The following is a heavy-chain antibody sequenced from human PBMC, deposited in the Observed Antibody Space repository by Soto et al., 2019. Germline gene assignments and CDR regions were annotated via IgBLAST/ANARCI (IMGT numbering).Heavy chain of an antibody. V-gene: IGHV3-33*01. D-gene: IGHD6-19*01. Sequence: GGSLRLSCAASGFTFSSYGMHWVRQAPGKGLEWVAVIWYDGSNKYYADSVKGRFTISRDNSKNTLYLQMNSLVAEDTAVYYCARDMASIAVAGRRNYYYYGMDVWGQGTTVTVSS. J-gene: IGHJ6*02. CDR2: IWYDGSNK. CDR3: ARDMASIAVAGRRNYYYYGMDV. CDR1: GFTFSSYG.